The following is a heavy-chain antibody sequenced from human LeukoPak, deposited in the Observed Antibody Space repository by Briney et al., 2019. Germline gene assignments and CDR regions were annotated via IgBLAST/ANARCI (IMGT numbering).Heavy chain of an antibody. CDR2: FDPDTVEA. CDR3: TVARAHGEILVYNWFDP. Sequence: GASVKVSCKVSGCTLRDVSIHWVRQLPGRGLEWMGGFDPDTVEAMYPHRFQDRVIMTEDPSTGTAYMELSGLTSEDTAVYYCTVARAHGEILVYNWFDPWGQGTLVTVSS. CDR1: GCTLRDVS. D-gene: IGHD2-15*01. V-gene: IGHV1-24*01. J-gene: IGHJ5*02.